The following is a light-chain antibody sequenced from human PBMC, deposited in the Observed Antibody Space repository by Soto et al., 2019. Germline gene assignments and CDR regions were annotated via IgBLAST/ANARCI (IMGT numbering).Light chain of an antibody. CDR1: SSDVGGYNS. Sequence: QSVLTQPASVSGSPGQSITISCTGTSSDVGGYNSVSWYQQHPGKAPKLVINDVGNRPSGVSDRFSGSKSGNTASLTISGLQAEDEAEYYCSSYTSSSTYVFGAGTKVTVL. CDR2: DVG. V-gene: IGLV2-14*01. CDR3: SSYTSSSTYV. J-gene: IGLJ1*01.